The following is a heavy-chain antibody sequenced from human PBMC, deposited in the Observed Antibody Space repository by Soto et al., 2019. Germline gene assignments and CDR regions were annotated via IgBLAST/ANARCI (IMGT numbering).Heavy chain of an antibody. D-gene: IGHD1-7*01. Sequence: SETLSLTCTVSGGSISSYYWSWIRRPPGKGLEWIGYIYYSGSTNYNPSLKSRVTISVDTSKNQFSLKLSSVTAADTAVYYCARGGTGTTSFYYYGMDVWGQGTTVTVSS. J-gene: IGHJ6*02. CDR1: GGSISSYY. V-gene: IGHV4-59*01. CDR2: IYYSGST. CDR3: ARGGTGTTSFYYYGMDV.